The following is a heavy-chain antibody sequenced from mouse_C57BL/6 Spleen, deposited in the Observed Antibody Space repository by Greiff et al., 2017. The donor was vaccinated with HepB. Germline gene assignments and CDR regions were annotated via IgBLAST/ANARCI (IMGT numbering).Heavy chain of an antibody. CDR3: TREATMVATGYLDF. Sequence: EVKLVESGAGLVKPGGSLKLSCAASGFTFSSYAMSWVRQTPEKRLEWVAYISSGGDYIYYADNVKGRFNISSNNARNTLYLQMSSLKSDVTAMYYCTREATMVATGYLDFWGTGTTVTVSS. CDR1: GFTFSSYA. D-gene: IGHD2-2*01. V-gene: IGHV5-9-1*02. J-gene: IGHJ1*03. CDR2: ISSGGDYI.